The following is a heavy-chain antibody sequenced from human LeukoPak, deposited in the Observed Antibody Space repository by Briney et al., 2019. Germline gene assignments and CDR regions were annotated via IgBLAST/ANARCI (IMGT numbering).Heavy chain of an antibody. J-gene: IGHJ6*02. CDR1: GGSISSYY. CDR2: INTSGNT. V-gene: IGHV4-4*07. CDR3: ARTEVKYYYYGMDV. Sequence: SETLSLTCAVSGGSISSYYWIWMRQPAGKGLEWIGRINTSGNTNYNPSLKSRGTMSVHTSKNQFSLKLSSVTAADTAVYYCARTEVKYYYYGMDVWGQGTTVTVSS.